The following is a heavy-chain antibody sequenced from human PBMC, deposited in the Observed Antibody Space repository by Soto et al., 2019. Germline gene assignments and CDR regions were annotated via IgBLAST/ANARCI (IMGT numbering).Heavy chain of an antibody. CDR1: GGTFSSYA. CDR3: ARAPPSSYQLLPSWFDP. D-gene: IGHD2-2*01. CDR2: FIPIFGTA. V-gene: IGHV1-69*01. Sequence: QVQLVQSGAEVKKPGSSVKVSCKASGGTFSSYAISWVRQAPGQGLEWMGGFIPIFGTANYAQKFQGRVTITADESTSTAYMELSSLRSEDTAVYYCARAPPSSYQLLPSWFDPWGQGTLVTVSS. J-gene: IGHJ5*02.